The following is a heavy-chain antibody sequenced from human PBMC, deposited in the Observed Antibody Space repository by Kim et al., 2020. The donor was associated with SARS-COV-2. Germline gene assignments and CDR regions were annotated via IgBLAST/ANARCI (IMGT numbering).Heavy chain of an antibody. D-gene: IGHD3-10*01. CDR1: GFNFGDYA. J-gene: IGHJ2*01. Sequence: GGSLRLSCAASGFNFGDYAMHWVRQAPGKGLEWVSGISWNSGTKTYVDSVKGRFTISRDNVKKYLYLQMDSLRLEDTAFYYCAKASGDWYFDLWGRATLVTVSS. CDR2: ISWNSGTK. CDR3: AKASGDWYFDL. V-gene: IGHV3-9*01.